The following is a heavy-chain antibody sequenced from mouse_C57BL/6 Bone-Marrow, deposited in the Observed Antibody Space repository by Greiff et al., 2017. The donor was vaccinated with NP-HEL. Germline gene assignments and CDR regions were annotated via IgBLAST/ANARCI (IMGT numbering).Heavy chain of an antibody. J-gene: IGHJ1*03. Sequence: EVKLVESGPGLAKPSQTLSLTCSVTGYSITSDYWNWIRKFPGNKLEYMGYISYSGSTYYNPSLKRRISITRDTSKNQYYLQLNSVTTEDTATYYCARGYGSSHWYFDVWGTGTTVTVSS. CDR2: ISYSGST. CDR3: ARGYGSSHWYFDV. V-gene: IGHV3-8*01. CDR1: GYSITSDY. D-gene: IGHD1-1*01.